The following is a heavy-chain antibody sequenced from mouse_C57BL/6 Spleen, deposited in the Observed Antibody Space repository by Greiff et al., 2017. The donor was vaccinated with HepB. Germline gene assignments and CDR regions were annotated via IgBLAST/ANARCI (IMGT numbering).Heavy chain of an antibody. V-gene: IGHV1-18*01. Sequence: VQLKESGPELVKPGASVKIPCKASGYTFTDYNMDWVKQSHGKSLEWIGDINPNNGGTIYNQKFKGKATLTVDKSSSTAYMELRSLTSEDTAVYYCARYGLLPDFDVWGTGTTVTVSS. J-gene: IGHJ1*03. CDR3: ARYGLLPDFDV. CDR2: INPNNGGT. CDR1: GYTFTDYN. D-gene: IGHD2-3*01.